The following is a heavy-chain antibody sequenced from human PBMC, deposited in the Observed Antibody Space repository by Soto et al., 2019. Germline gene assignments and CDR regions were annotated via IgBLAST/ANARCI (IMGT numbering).Heavy chain of an antibody. CDR2: IYSGGST. V-gene: IGHV3-53*01. CDR3: AREWPHLDC. Sequence: VGSLRLSCAASGFTVSSNYMSWVRQAPGKGLEWVSVIYSGGSTFYADSVKGRFTISRDNFKNMVYLQMNRMRAEDTAVYYCAREWPHLDCWGQGTLVTVSS. CDR1: GFTVSSNY. J-gene: IGHJ4*02.